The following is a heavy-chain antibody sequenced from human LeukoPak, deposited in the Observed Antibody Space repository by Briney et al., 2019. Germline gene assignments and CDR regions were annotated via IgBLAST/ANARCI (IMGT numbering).Heavy chain of an antibody. CDR3: TRDRGAYNLYDY. CDR2: IRSKAYGETA. Sequence: GGSLRLSCTASGFTFGDYAMSWIRQAPGKGLEWVGFIRSKAYGETADYAASVKGRFTISRDDSKAIAYLQMNSLKTKDTAVYHCTRDRGAYNLYDYWGQGTLVAVSS. D-gene: IGHD1-1*01. V-gene: IGHV3-49*03. J-gene: IGHJ4*02. CDR1: GFTFGDYA.